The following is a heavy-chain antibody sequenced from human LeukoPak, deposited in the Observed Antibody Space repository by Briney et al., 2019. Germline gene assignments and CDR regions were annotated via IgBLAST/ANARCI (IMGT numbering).Heavy chain of an antibody. V-gene: IGHV4-59*08. CDR2: IFYSWSA. D-gene: IGHD6-19*01. J-gene: IGHJ5*02. CDR1: GGSISNFY. Sequence: SETVSLTCTVSGGSISNFYWSWIRQPPGKGLEWIGYIFYSWSANYNPSLKSRVTISVDTSKNQFSLRLTSVTAADTAVYYCARGNGWYYPWGQGTLVTVSS. CDR3: ARGNGWYYP.